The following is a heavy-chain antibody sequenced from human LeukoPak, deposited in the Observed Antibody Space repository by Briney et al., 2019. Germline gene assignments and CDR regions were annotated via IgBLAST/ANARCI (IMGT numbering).Heavy chain of an antibody. CDR2: IYYSGNT. CDR1: GGSISSYY. D-gene: IGHD4-17*01. V-gene: IGHV4-59*01. CDR3: ATVYGDHYYYYYMDV. Sequence: SETLSLTCTVSGGSISSYYWSWIRQPPGKGLDWIGYIYYSGNTNYNPSLKSRVTISVDTSKNQFSLKLSSVTAADTAVYYCATVYGDHYYYYYMDVWGKGTTVTVSS. J-gene: IGHJ6*03.